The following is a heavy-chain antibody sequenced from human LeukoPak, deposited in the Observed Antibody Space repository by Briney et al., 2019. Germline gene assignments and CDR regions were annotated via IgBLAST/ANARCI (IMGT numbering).Heavy chain of an antibody. CDR3: ARADTMVRGVIRFDY. Sequence: GASVKVSCKASGYTFTSYDISWVRQAPGQGLEWMGWISAYNGNTNYAQKLQGRVTMTTDTSTSTAYMELRSLRSDDTAVYYCARADTMVRGVIRFDYWGQGTLVTVSS. D-gene: IGHD3-10*01. V-gene: IGHV1-18*01. CDR2: ISAYNGNT. CDR1: GYTFTSYD. J-gene: IGHJ4*02.